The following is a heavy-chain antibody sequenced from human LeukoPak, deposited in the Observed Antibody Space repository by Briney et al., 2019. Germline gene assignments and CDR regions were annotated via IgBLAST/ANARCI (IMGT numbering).Heavy chain of an antibody. CDR3: ATVKLLLGDSRNFDY. D-gene: IGHD4-17*01. CDR1: GFTFTTYW. Sequence: GGSLRLSCAASGFTFTTYWMGWVRQAPGKGLEWVSSISSSSSYIYYADSVKGRFTISRDNAKNSLYLQMNSLRAEDTAVYYCATVKLLLGDSRNFDYWGQGTLVTVSS. J-gene: IGHJ4*02. CDR2: ISSSSSYI. V-gene: IGHV3-21*01.